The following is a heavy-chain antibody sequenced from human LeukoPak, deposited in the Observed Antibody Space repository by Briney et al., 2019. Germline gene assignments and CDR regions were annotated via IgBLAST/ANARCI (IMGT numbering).Heavy chain of an antibody. CDR1: GGSITSGGYY. CDR3: ASSRSAYDFLTGYSSDTNWFDP. V-gene: IGHV4-31*03. Sequence: SETLSLTCTVSGGSITSGGYYWSWIRQYPGKGLEWIGYIFYTGATHYNPSLKSRVFISMDMSKDQFSLKLSSVTAADTAVYYCASSRSAYDFLTGYSSDTNWFDPWGQGTLVTVSS. CDR2: IFYTGAT. J-gene: IGHJ5*02. D-gene: IGHD3-9*01.